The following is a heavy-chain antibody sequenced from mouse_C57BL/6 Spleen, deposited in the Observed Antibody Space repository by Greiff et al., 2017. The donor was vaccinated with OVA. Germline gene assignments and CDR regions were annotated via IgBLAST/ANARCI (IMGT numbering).Heavy chain of an antibody. CDR1: GYTFTSYW. CDR3: ARSGRYYFDY. D-gene: IGHD3-1*01. V-gene: IGHV1-55*01. Sequence: QVQLQQPGAELVKPGASVKMSCKASGYTFTSYWITWVKQRPGQGLEWIGDIYPGSGSTNYNAKFKSKATLTVDTSSSTAYMQLSSLTAEDAAVYDWARSGRYYFDYWGQGTTLTVSS. CDR2: IYPGSGST. J-gene: IGHJ2*01.